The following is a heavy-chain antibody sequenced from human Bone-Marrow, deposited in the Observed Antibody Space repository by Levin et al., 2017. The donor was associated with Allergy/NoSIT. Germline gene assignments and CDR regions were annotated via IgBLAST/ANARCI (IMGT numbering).Heavy chain of an antibody. J-gene: IGHJ4*02. CDR2: IHHSGNT. V-gene: IGHV4-38-2*01. CDR1: GYSISSGYY. Sequence: SQTLSLTCAVSGYSISSGYYWGWIRQPPGEGLEWIGSIHHSGNTYYNPSLQSPITISLDTSKNQFSLTLTSVTAADTAIYYCATRRGNGGFDYWGQGTLITVS. D-gene: IGHD4-23*01. CDR3: ATRRGNGGFDY.